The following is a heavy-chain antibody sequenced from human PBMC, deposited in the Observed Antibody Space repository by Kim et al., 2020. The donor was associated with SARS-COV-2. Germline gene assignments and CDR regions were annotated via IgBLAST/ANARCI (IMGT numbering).Heavy chain of an antibody. J-gene: IGHJ4*02. CDR2: T. CDR3: ARGGDTALPDY. D-gene: IGHD5-18*01. V-gene: IGHV1-46*01. Sequence: TSYAQKFQGRVTMTRDTSTNTLYMELRSLRSDDTAEYYCARGGDTALPDYWGQGTLVTVSS.